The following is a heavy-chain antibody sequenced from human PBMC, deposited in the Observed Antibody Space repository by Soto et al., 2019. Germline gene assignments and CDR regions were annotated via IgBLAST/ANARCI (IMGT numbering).Heavy chain of an antibody. J-gene: IGHJ4*02. CDR3: ARSREFDY. CDR2: IFPSGTT. CDR1: GGSLSGATYS. V-gene: IGHV4-30-2*01. Sequence: SETLSLTCGVSGGSLSGATYSWNWIRQPPGKGLEWIGYIFPSGTTYYNPSLKSRVTISIDVSKNQFSLSLRSLAAADTAVYYCARSREFDYWSQGTLVTVSS.